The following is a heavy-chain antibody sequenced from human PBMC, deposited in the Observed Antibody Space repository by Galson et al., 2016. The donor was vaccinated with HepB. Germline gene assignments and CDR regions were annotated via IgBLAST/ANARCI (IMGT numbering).Heavy chain of an antibody. CDR3: ASRLGASTVTTVLGATKRKKYSYYAMDV. V-gene: IGHV3-48*02. Sequence: SLRLSCAASGFTFNNFDMNWVRQAPGKGLEWISYISSTSGIVYYADSAKGRFTISRDTANNSLYLQMNSLRDEDTAISYCASRLGASTVTTVLGATKRKKYSYYAMDVWAKGPRSPSP. CDR1: GFTFNNFD. D-gene: IGHD4-17*01. J-gene: IGHJ6*02. CDR2: ISSTSGIV.